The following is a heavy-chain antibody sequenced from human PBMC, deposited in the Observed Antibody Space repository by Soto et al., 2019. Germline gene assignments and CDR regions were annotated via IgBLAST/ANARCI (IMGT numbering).Heavy chain of an antibody. V-gene: IGHV4-31*03. CDR3: AREGITMVRGVMGPPNWFDP. J-gene: IGHJ5*02. CDR1: GGSISSGGYY. D-gene: IGHD3-10*01. CDR2: IYYSGST. Sequence: QVQLQESGPGLVKPSQTLSLTCTVSGGSISSGGYYWSWIRQHPGKGLEWIGYIYYSGSTYYNPSLKCRVTISVDTSKNQFSLKLSSVTAADTAVYYCAREGITMVRGVMGPPNWFDPWGQGTLVTVSS.